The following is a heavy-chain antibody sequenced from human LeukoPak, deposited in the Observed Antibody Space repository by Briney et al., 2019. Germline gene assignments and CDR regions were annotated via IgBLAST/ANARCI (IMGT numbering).Heavy chain of an antibody. CDR3: AKDTGSPADAITMEDNAFDI. CDR2: ISWSSGII. Sequence: PGGSLRLSCAASGFIFDDHGMHWVRQAPGKGLEWVSGISWSSGIIGYADSVKGRFTISRDNAKNSLDLQMESLRAEDTAVHYCAKDTGSPADAITMEDNAFDIWGQGTMVTVSS. J-gene: IGHJ3*02. V-gene: IGHV3-9*01. CDR1: GFIFDDHG. D-gene: IGHD3-3*01.